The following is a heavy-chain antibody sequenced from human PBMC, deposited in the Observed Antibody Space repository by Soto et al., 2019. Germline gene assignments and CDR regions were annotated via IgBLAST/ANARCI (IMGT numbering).Heavy chain of an antibody. Sequence: AETLSLTCTVSGGALSSGGYFYTWVRQPPGKGLDWLGYIYYSGGTNYNPSLKSRVIISLDKSKSQFFLQLIYVTVEETAVYYCRREQADDSYSDPWGQGPLVTVSS. CDR3: RREQADDSYSDP. V-gene: IGHV4-61*08. J-gene: IGHJ5*02. CDR2: IYYSGGT. D-gene: IGHD2-21*02. CDR1: GGALSSGGYF.